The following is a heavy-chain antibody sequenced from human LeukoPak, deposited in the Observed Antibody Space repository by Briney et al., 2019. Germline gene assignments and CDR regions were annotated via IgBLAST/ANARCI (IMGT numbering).Heavy chain of an antibody. V-gene: IGHV4-34*01. CDR1: GGSLSGFY. J-gene: IGHJ4*02. D-gene: IGHD5-24*01. CDR3: ARGWLQSGFDY. Sequence: PSETLSLTCAVYGGSLSGFYWSWIRQSPGKGLEWIGEINQSGSTNYNPSLKSRVTISVDTSKNQFSLKLSSVTAADTAVYYCARGWLQSGFDYWGQGTLVTVSS. CDR2: INQSGST.